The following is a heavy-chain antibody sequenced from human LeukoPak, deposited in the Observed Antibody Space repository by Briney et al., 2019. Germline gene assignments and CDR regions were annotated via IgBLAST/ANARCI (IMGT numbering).Heavy chain of an antibody. CDR1: GFTFSSYW. CDR2: INSDGSST. CDR3: AGETSGSYYNLWDY. D-gene: IGHD3-10*01. Sequence: GGSLRLSCAASGFTFSSYWMHWVRQAPGKGLVWVSRINSDGSSTSYADSVKGRFTISRDNAKNTLYLQMSSLRAEDTAVYYCAGETSGSYYNLWDYWGQGTLVTVSS. J-gene: IGHJ4*02. V-gene: IGHV3-74*01.